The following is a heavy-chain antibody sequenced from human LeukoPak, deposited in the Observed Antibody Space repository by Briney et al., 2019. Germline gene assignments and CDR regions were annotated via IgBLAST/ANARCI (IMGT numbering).Heavy chain of an antibody. CDR3: ARDQGGGSYYRDPQTYYFDY. CDR2: IIPIFGTA. V-gene: IGHV1-69*06. CDR1: GGTFSSYA. J-gene: IGHJ4*02. D-gene: IGHD1-26*01. Sequence: SVKVSCKASGGTFSSYAISWVRQAPGQGLEWMGRIIPIFGTANYAQKFQGRVTITADKSTSTAYMELSSLRSEDTAVYYCARDQGGGSYYRDPQTYYFDYSGQGTLVTVSS.